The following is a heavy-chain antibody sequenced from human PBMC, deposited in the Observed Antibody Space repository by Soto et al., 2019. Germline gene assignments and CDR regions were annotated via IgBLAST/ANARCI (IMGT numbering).Heavy chain of an antibody. D-gene: IGHD1-26*01. V-gene: IGHV3-53*01. CDR2: IYSGGDT. Sequence: GSLKLSWSASGFTFSDNYMTLVRQAPGKGLEWVSVIYSGGDTYYADSVEGRFTISRDNSKNTVYLQMNSLRADDTAVYYCARDLLGRPYYYGLDVWGQGTTVTVSS. CDR1: GFTFSDNY. CDR3: ARDLLGRPYYYGLDV. J-gene: IGHJ6*02.